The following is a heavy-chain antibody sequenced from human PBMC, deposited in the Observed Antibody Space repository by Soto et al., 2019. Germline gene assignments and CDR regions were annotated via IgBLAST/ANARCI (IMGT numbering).Heavy chain of an antibody. CDR3: ARVHVMVVAGSTFDY. CDR2: IYHGGTT. J-gene: IGHJ4*01. Sequence: LSLTCTVSGGSTSSDNYWSWIRQPPGKGPEWIASIYHGGTTFYNPSLKSRITISVDTSNNQFSLKLTSVAAADTAVYYCARVHVMVVAGSTFDYWGHGTLVTVSS. CDR1: GGSTSSDNY. V-gene: IGHV4-38-2*02. D-gene: IGHD6-19*01.